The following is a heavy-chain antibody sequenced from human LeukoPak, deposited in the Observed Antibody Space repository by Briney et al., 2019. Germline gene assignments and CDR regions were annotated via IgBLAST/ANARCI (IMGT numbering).Heavy chain of an antibody. V-gene: IGHV3-74*01. CDR1: GFIFTTYW. CDR2: INIDGSST. J-gene: IGHJ4*02. Sequence: GGSLRLSCAASGFIFTTYWMHWVREAPGKGLVWVARINIDGSSTYYADSVKGRFTISRDNAKNTLHLQMNSLRAEDTAVYYCTRDLVGATSDFWGQGTLVTVSS. CDR3: TRDLVGATSDF. D-gene: IGHD1-26*01.